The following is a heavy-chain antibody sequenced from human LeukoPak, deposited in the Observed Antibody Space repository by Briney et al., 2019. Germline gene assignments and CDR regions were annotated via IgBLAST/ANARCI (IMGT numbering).Heavy chain of an antibody. J-gene: IGHJ4*02. CDR2: IYHSGST. V-gene: IGHV4-4*02. Sequence: SGTLSLTCGVSGGSISSSYWWSWVRQPPGKGLEWIGEIYHSGSTNYNPSLKSRVTISMDKSKNQFSLKLSSVTAADTAVYYCARDFYGDFDYWGQGTLVTVSS. CDR3: ARDFYGDFDY. D-gene: IGHD2/OR15-2a*01. CDR1: GGSISSSYW.